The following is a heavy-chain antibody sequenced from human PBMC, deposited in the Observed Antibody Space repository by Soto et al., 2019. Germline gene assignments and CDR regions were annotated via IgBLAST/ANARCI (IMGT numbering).Heavy chain of an antibody. V-gene: IGHV1-18*04. CDR3: ARDNGSWYPYYYGMDV. CDR1: GYTFTSYG. CDR2: IGAYNGNT. Sequence: ASVKVSCKASGYTFTSYGISWVRQAPGQGLEWMGWIGAYNGNTNYAQKLQGRVTMTTDTSTSTAYMELRSLRSDDTAVYYCARDNGSWYPYYYGMDVWGQGTTVTVSS. J-gene: IGHJ6*02. D-gene: IGHD6-13*01.